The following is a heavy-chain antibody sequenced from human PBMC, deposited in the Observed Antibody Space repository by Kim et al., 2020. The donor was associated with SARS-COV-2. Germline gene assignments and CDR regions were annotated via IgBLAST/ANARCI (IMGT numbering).Heavy chain of an antibody. CDR1: GGTFSSYA. CDR3: ARTIRPRTPQGTIWFGELLYFDY. J-gene: IGHJ4*02. Sequence: SVKVSCKASGGTFSSYAISWVRQAPGQGLEWMGGIIPIFGTANYAQKFQGRVTITADESTSTAYMELSSLRSEDTAVYYCARTIRPRTPQGTIWFGELLYFDYWGQGTLVTVSS. CDR2: IIPIFGTA. D-gene: IGHD3-10*01. V-gene: IGHV1-69*13.